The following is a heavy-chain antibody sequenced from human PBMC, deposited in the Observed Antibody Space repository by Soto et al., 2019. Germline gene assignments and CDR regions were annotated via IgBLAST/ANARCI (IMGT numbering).Heavy chain of an antibody. CDR2: IYYSGST. CDR3: AREMSGTMVFRGYYYMDV. Sequence: SETLSLTCTVSGGSISSYYWSWIRQPPGKGLEWIGYIYYSGSTNYNPSLKSRVTISVLDTSKNQFSLKLSSVTAADTAVYYCAREMSGTMVFRGYYYMDVWGRGTTVTVSS. CDR1: GGSISSYY. J-gene: IGHJ6*03. V-gene: IGHV4-59*01. D-gene: IGHD1-1*01.